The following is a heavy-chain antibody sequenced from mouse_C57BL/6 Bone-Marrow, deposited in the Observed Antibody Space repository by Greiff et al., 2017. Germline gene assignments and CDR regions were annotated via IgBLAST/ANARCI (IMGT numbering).Heavy chain of an antibody. CDR2: IGSGGCYT. CDR1: GFTFSHYR. D-gene: IGHD2-12*01. Sequence: EVQLVQSGGDLVKPGASLKLSCAASGFTFSHYRMSWVRQTPDQRLEWVATIGSGGCYTKYPDSVQGRFTISGDNAKNTLYLQMSSLTSEDTAMYYCARRRYEVGCAMDYWGQGTSSTVSS. CDR3: ARRRYEVGCAMDY. J-gene: IGHJ4*01. V-gene: IGHV5-6*01.